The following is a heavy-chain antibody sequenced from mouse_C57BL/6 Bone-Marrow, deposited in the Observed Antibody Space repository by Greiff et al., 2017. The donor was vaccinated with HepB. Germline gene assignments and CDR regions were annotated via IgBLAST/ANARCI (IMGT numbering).Heavy chain of an antibody. J-gene: IGHJ4*01. Sequence: EVKLQQSGPELVKPGASVKISCKASGYTFTDYYMNWVKQSHGKSLEWIGDINPNNGGTSYNQKFKGKATLTVDKSSSTAYMELRSLTSEDSAVYYCARGIYYDSPLYAMDYWGQGTSVTVSS. V-gene: IGHV1-26*01. D-gene: IGHD2-4*01. CDR2: INPNNGGT. CDR1: GYTFTDYY. CDR3: ARGIYYDSPLYAMDY.